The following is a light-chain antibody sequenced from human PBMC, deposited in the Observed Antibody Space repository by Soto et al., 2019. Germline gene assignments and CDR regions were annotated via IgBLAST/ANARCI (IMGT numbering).Light chain of an antibody. CDR2: RDN. CDR1: SSNIGRNY. J-gene: IGLJ2*01. CDR3: ATWDDSLGGPV. Sequence: QSVLTQTPSVSGTPGQRVNISCSGSSSNIGRNYVYWYHQFPGTAPKLLIYRDNERPSGVPDRFSGSKSGTSASLAISGLRSGDEADYHCATWDDSLGGPVFCGGTKVTVL. V-gene: IGLV1-47*01.